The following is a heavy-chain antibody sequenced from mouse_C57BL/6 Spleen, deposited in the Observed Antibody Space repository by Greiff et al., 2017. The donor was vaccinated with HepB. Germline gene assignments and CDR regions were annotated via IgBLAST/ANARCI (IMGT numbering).Heavy chain of an antibody. D-gene: IGHD2-3*01. Sequence: VQLQQPGAELVRPGTSVKLSCKASGYTFTSYWMHWVKQRPGQGLEWIGVIDPSDSYTNSNQKFQGTATLTVDPSSSPAYMQLSSLTSGDSAVSYWARSLDDGFAYWGQGTLVTVSA. V-gene: IGHV1-59*01. CDR1: GYTFTSYW. J-gene: IGHJ3*01. CDR2: IDPSDSYT. CDR3: ARSLDDGFAY.